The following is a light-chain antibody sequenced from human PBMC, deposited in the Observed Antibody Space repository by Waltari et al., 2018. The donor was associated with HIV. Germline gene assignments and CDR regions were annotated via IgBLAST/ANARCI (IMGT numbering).Light chain of an antibody. V-gene: IGLV2-14*01. Sequence: QSALTQPASVSGSPGQLITISCTGTRNDIGTYNYVSWYQQHPGNVPKLLIYEVTKRPSGVSNRFSGSKSGNTASLTISGLQAEDEAAYYCCSYTSTTTSILFAGGTKLTVL. CDR2: EVT. CDR3: CSYTSTTTSIL. J-gene: IGLJ2*01. CDR1: RNDIGTYNY.